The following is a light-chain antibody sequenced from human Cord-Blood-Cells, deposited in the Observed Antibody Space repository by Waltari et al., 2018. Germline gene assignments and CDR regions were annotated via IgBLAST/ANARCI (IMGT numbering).Light chain of an antibody. CDR2: KAS. CDR3: QQYNSYSPWT. V-gene: IGKV1-5*03. CDR1: QSISSW. J-gene: IGKJ1*01. Sequence: DIQMTQSPSTLSASVGDRVTLTCRASQSISSWLAWYQQKPGKAPKLLIYKASSLESGVPSRLSGSGSGTEFTLTISSLQPDDFATYYCQQYNSYSPWTFGQGTKVEIK.